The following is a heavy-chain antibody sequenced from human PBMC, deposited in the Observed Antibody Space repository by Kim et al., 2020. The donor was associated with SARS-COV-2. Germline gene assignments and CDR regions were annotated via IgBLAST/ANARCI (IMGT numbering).Heavy chain of an antibody. Sequence: ASVKVSCKTSGYTFMSYGITWVRQAPGQGPEWLGWISAYDGRTNYAQRLQGRLTVTMDSSTETVFMELRNLRSDDTVVYYCARGDFDASGFWNHWGQGTLVIVSS. CDR1: GYTFMSYG. CDR3: ARGDFDASGFWNH. V-gene: IGHV1-18*01. J-gene: IGHJ5*02. D-gene: IGHD6-19*01. CDR2: ISAYDGRT.